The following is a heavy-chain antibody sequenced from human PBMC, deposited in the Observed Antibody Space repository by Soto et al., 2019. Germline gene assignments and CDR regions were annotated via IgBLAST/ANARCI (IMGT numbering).Heavy chain of an antibody. D-gene: IGHD2-15*01. Sequence: QVQLVQSGAEVKKPGAAVKVSCKASGYTFTSYYMHWVRQAPGQGLELMGIIDPSGGGTSYAQKFQGRLTMTRDTSTSTVYMELSSLRSEDTAVYYCARDRVDCSGGNCWRSVEDTWGQGTLVTLSS. J-gene: IGHJ5*02. CDR1: GYTFTSYY. CDR2: IDPSGGGT. V-gene: IGHV1-46*01. CDR3: ARDRVDCSGGNCWRSVEDT.